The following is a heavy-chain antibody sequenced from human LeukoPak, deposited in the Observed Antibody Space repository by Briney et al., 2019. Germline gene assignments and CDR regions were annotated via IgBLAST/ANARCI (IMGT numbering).Heavy chain of an antibody. V-gene: IGHV3-48*04. D-gene: IGHD5-24*01. J-gene: IGHJ6*02. CDR2: ISSSSSTI. Sequence: PGGSLRLSCAASGFTFSSYSMNWVRQAPGKGLEWVSYISSSSSTIYYADSVKGRFTISRDNAKNSLYLQMNSLRAEDTAVYYCARDRGRWLYYYGMDVWGQGTTVTVSS. CDR3: ARDRGRWLYYYGMDV. CDR1: GFTFSSYS.